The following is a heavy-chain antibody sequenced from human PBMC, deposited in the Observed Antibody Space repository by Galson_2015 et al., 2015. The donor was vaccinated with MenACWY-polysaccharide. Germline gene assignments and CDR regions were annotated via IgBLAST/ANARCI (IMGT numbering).Heavy chain of an antibody. CDR2: INPNSGGT. D-gene: IGHD1-7*01. V-gene: IGHV1-2*02. J-gene: IGHJ5*02. CDR3: ARDRGPNNWNYCFDP. CDR1: GYTFTGYY. Sequence: SVKVSCKASGYTFTGYYMHWVRQAPEQGLEWMGWINPNSGGTNYAQKFQGRVTMTRDTSISTAYMELSRLRSDDTAVYYCARDRGPNNWNYCFDPWGQGTLVTV.